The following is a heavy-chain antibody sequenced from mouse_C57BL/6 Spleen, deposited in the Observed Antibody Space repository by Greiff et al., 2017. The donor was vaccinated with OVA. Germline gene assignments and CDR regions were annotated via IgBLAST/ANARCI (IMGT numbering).Heavy chain of an antibody. CDR3: ARVDYDYDVGY. V-gene: IGHV1-76*01. J-gene: IGHJ2*01. CDR1: GYTFTDYY. Sequence: QVQLQQSGAELVRPGASVKLSCKASGYTFTDYYINWVKQRPGQGLEWIARIYPGSGNTYYNEKFKGKATLTAEKSSSTAYMQLSSLTSEDSAVYFCARVDYDYDVGYWGQGTTLTVSS. CDR2: IYPGSGNT. D-gene: IGHD2-4*01.